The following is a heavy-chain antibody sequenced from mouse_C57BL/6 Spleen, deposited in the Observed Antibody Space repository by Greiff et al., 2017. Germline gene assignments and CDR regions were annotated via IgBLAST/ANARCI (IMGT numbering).Heavy chain of an antibody. V-gene: IGHV1-85*01. CDR3: ARGDDYDGPYWYFDV. CDR2: IYPRDGST. CDR1: GYTFTSYD. Sequence: QVHVKQSGPELVKPGASVKLSCKASGYTFTSYDINWVKQRPGQGLEWIGWIYPRDGSTKYNEKFKGKATLTVDTSSSTAYMELHSLTSEDSAVYFCARGDDYDGPYWYFDVWGTGTTVTVSS. J-gene: IGHJ1*03. D-gene: IGHD2-4*01.